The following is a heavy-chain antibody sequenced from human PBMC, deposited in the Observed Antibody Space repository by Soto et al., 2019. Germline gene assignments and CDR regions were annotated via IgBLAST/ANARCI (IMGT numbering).Heavy chain of an antibody. D-gene: IGHD5-18*01. CDR2: IYYSGST. J-gene: IGHJ5*02. CDR1: GGSVSSGDYY. CDR3: AGLAVATSMLSWFEP. V-gene: IGHV4-61*08. Sequence: PSETLSLTCTVSGGSVSSGDYYWSWIRQPPGKGLEWIGYIYYSGSTNYNPSLKSRVSISLDTSKNQFSLRLTSMTAADTAVYYCAGLAVATSMLSWFEPRGQGTLVTVSS.